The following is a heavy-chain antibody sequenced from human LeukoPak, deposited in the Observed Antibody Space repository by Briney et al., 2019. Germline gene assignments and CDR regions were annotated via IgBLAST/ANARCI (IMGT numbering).Heavy chain of an antibody. CDR1: GFTFSDYY. Sequence: PGGSLRLSCAASGFTFSDYYMSWIRQAPGEGLEWVSYISSSGSTIYYADSVKGRFTISRDNAKNSLYLQMNSLRAEDTAVYYCARDSAYDYGEAQSPFGYWGQGTLVTVSS. CDR2: ISSSGSTI. D-gene: IGHD4-17*01. CDR3: ARDSAYDYGEAQSPFGY. V-gene: IGHV3-11*01. J-gene: IGHJ4*02.